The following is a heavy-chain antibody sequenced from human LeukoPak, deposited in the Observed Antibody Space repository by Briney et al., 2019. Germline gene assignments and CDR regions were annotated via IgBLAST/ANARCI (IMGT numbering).Heavy chain of an antibody. CDR3: TTDWASSGVFDY. CDR1: GFTFSDYY. V-gene: IGHV3-15*01. CDR2: IKSKTDGGTT. D-gene: IGHD6-19*01. J-gene: IGHJ4*02. Sequence: GGSLRLSCAASGFTFSDYYMSWIRQAPGKGLEWVGRIKSKTDGGTTDYAAPVKGRFTISRDDSKNTLYLQMNSLKTEDTAVYYCTTDWASSGVFDYWGQGTLVTVSS.